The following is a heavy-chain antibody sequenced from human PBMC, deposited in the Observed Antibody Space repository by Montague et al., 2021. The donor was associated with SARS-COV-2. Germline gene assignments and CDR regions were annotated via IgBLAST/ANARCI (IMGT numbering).Heavy chain of an antibody. CDR3: IRGLASVDS. CDR1: GXSISSGSYY. V-gene: IGHV4-61*02. CDR2: VYASGIT. J-gene: IGHJ5*01. Sequence: TLSLTCTVSGXSISSGSYYWSWIRQPAGKGLEWIGRVYASGITNYNPSLKSRVTIALDTSKNPFSMRLRSVTAADTAIYYCIRGLASVDSWGQGTLVTVPS.